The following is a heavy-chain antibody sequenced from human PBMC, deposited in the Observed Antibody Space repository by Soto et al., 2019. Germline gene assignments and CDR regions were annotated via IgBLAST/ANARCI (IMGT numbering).Heavy chain of an antibody. CDR3: ARAAISTADVYTARLFDY. CDR1: GGSFSGYY. Sequence: QVQLQQWGAGLLKPSETLSLTCAVYGGSFSGYYWSWIRQPPGKGLEWIGEINHSGITNYNPPLKSPATIPVHTPTTQSSLTLSSVTAADTAVYYCARAAISTADVYTARLFDYWGQGTLVTVSS. CDR2: INHSGIT. J-gene: IGHJ4*02. D-gene: IGHD5-18*01. V-gene: IGHV4-34*01.